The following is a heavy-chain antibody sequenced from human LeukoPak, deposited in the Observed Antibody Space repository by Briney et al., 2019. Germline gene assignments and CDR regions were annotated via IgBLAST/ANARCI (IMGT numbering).Heavy chain of an antibody. CDR3: AREGEGYCSSTSCPGGMDV. CDR1: GFTFSSYW. V-gene: IGHV3-7*03. J-gene: IGHJ6*04. Sequence: GGSLRLSCAASGFTFSSYWMSWVRQAPGKGLEWVANIKQDGSEKYHVDSVKGRFTISRDNAKNSLYLQMNSLRAEDTAVYYCAREGEGYCSSTSCPGGMDVWGKGTTVTVSS. CDR2: IKQDGSEK. D-gene: IGHD2-2*01.